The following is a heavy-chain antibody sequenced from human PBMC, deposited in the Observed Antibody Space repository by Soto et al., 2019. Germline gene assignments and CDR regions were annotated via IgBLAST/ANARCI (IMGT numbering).Heavy chain of an antibody. Sequence: GASVKVSCKASGGTFSSYTISWVRQAPGQGLEWMGRIILILGIANYAQKFQGRVTITADKSTSTAYMELSSLRSEDTAVYYCARTLGVGFWSGYATYYYGMDVWGQGTTVTVSS. D-gene: IGHD3-3*01. CDR2: IILILGIA. V-gene: IGHV1-69*02. CDR3: ARTLGVGFWSGYATYYYGMDV. CDR1: GGTFSSYT. J-gene: IGHJ6*02.